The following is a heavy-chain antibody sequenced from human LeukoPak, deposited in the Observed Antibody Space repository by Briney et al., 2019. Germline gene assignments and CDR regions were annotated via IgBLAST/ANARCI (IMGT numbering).Heavy chain of an antibody. J-gene: IGHJ4*02. V-gene: IGHV3-23*01. Sequence: GGSLRLSCAASGFTFSSYAMSWVRQAPGKGLEWVSAISGSGGSTYYADSVKGRFTISRDNSKNTLYLQMNSLRAEDTAVYYCAKGSFWFGERSPGYFDYWGQGTLVTVSS. CDR1: GFTFSSYA. D-gene: IGHD3-10*01. CDR2: ISGSGGST. CDR3: AKGSFWFGERSPGYFDY.